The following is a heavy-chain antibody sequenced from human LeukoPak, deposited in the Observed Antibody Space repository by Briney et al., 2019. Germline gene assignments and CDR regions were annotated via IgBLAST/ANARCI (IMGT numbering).Heavy chain of an antibody. J-gene: IGHJ4*02. CDR1: GFTFSSYW. CDR3: ARREFYDSSGYPFDY. V-gene: IGHV3-74*01. CDR2: INSDGSST. Sequence: GGSLRLSCAASGFTFSSYWMHWVRQAPGKGLVWVSRINSDGSSTSYADSVKGRFTISRDNAKNTLYLQMNSLRAEDTAVYYCARREFYDSSGYPFDYWGQGTLVTVSP. D-gene: IGHD3-22*01.